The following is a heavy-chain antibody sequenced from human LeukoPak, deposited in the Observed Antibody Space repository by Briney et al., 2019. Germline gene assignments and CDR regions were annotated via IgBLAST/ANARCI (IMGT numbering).Heavy chain of an antibody. CDR3: ASSMGLWFGELFDAFDI. V-gene: IGHV3-23*01. CDR2: ISGSGGST. J-gene: IGHJ3*02. CDR1: GFTFSSYA. D-gene: IGHD3-10*01. Sequence: GGSLRLSCAASGFTFSSYAMSWVRQAPGKGLEWVSAISGSGGSTYYADSVKGRFTISRDNSKNTLYLQMNSLRAEDTAVYYCASSMGLWFGELFDAFDIWGQGTMVTVSS.